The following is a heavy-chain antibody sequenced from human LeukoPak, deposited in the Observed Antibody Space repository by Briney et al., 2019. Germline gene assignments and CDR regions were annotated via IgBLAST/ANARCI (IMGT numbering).Heavy chain of an antibody. V-gene: IGHV3-21*01. J-gene: IGHJ4*02. D-gene: IGHD3-10*01. CDR2: ISSSSSYI. CDR3: ATGGLLWFGEAVLDY. Sequence: PRGSLRLSCAASGFTFSSYSMNWVRQAPGKGLEWVSSISSSSSYIYYADSVKGRFTISRDNAKNSLYLQMNSLRAEDTAVYYCATGGLLWFGEAVLDYWGQGTLVTVSS. CDR1: GFTFSSYS.